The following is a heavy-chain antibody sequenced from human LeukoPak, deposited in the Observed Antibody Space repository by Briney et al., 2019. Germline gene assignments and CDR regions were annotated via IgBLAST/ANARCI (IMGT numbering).Heavy chain of an antibody. D-gene: IGHD3-10*01. CDR1: GYSFTNHY. V-gene: IGHV5-51*01. J-gene: IGHJ4*02. Sequence: GESLKISCEGSGYSFTNHYIGWVRLMPGKGLEWMGIIYPGDSDTRYSPSIQGQVTTSADKSISTAYLQWSSLKASDTAMYYCARRGYGSGNYYYPNWGQGTLVTVSS. CDR3: ARRGYGSGNYYYPN. CDR2: IYPGDSDT.